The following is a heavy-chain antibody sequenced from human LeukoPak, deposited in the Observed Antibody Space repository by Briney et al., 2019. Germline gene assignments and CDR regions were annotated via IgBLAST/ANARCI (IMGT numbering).Heavy chain of an antibody. CDR2: ITSSGTHI. CDR3: ARGGSSGWYTEYFQH. Sequence: GGSLRLSCAASGFTFSDCNMNWVRQAPGKGLEWVSSITSSGTHIYYADSVKGRFTISRDNAKNSLYLQMNSLRAEDTAVYYCARGGSSGWYTEYFQHWGQGTLVTVSS. V-gene: IGHV3-21*01. D-gene: IGHD6-19*01. CDR1: GFTFSDCN. J-gene: IGHJ1*01.